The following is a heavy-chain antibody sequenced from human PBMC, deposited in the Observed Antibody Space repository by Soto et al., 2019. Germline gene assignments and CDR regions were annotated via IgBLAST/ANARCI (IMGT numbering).Heavy chain of an antibody. Sequence: QVQLVESGGGVVQPGRSLRVSCAASGFTFSSYGMHWVRQAPGKGLEWVAVISYDGSNKYYADSVKGRFTISRDNSKNTLDLQMNSLRAEDTAVYHCAKGYSYSVCDYWGQGTLVTVSS. V-gene: IGHV3-30*18. CDR3: AKGYSYSVCDY. D-gene: IGHD5-18*01. CDR1: GFTFSSYG. CDR2: ISYDGSNK. J-gene: IGHJ4*02.